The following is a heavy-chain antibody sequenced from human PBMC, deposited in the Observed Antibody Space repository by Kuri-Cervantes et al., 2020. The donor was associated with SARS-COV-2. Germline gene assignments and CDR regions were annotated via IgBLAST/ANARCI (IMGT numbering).Heavy chain of an antibody. J-gene: IGHJ4*02. CDR1: GFTFSSYG. CDR3: AKDHVRTTSGPHGY. Sequence: GGSLRLSCAASGFTFSSYGMHWVRQAPGKGLEWVAVISYDGSNKYYADSVKGRFTISRDNSKNTLYLQMNSLRAEDTAVYYCAKDHVRTTSGPHGYWSQGTLVTVS. CDR2: ISYDGSNK. V-gene: IGHV3-30*18. D-gene: IGHD3-16*01.